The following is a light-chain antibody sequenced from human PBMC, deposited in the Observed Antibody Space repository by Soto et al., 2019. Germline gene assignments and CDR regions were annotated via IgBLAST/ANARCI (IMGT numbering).Light chain of an antibody. CDR3: QQYNDYSPRT. CDR1: QSISSW. V-gene: IGKV1-5*03. J-gene: IGKJ1*01. Sequence: DIQMTQSPSTLSASVGDRVTITCRASQSISSWLAWYQQKPGKAPKLLIYKASNLESGVPSRFSRSQSGTEFTLTISSLQPDDFATYFCQQYNDYSPRTFGQGTKVEIK. CDR2: KAS.